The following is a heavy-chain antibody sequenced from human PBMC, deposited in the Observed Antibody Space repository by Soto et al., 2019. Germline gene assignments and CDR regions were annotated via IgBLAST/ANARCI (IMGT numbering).Heavy chain of an antibody. V-gene: IGHV4-59*01. CDR2: IYYSGST. CDR1: GGSICSYY. D-gene: IGHD1-1*01. CDR3: ARYNWGAMGAFDI. Sequence: SETLYLTCYICGGSICSYYWGWIRQPPGKGLEWIGYIYYSGSTNYNPSLKSRVTISVDTSKNQFSLKLSSVTAADTAVYYCARYNWGAMGAFDIWGQGTMVT. J-gene: IGHJ3*02.